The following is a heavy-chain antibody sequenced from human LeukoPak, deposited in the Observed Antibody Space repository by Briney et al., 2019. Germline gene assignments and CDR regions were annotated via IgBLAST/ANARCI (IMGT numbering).Heavy chain of an antibody. V-gene: IGHV1-18*04. Sequence: ASVKVSCKASGYTFTGYYMHWVRQAPGQGLEWMGWISAYNGNTNYAQKLQGRVTMTTDTSTSTAYMELRSLRSDDTAVYYCARVSGTVYYYYGMDVWGQGTTVTVSS. CDR2: ISAYNGNT. D-gene: IGHD1-7*01. CDR1: GYTFTGYY. J-gene: IGHJ6*02. CDR3: ARVSGTVYYYYGMDV.